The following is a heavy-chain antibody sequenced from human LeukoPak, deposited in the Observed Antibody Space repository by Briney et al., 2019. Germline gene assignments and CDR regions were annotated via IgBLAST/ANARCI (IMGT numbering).Heavy chain of an antibody. V-gene: IGHV4-39*07. CDR2: IYYSGST. Sequence: SETLSLTCTVSGGSIGSSSYYWGWIRQPPGKGLEWIGSIYYSGSTYYNPSLKSRVTISVDTSKNQFSLRLSSVTAADTAVYYCAGSGYDWFDPWGQGTLVTVSS. CDR1: GGSIGSSSYY. J-gene: IGHJ5*02. CDR3: AGSGYDWFDP. D-gene: IGHD5-12*01.